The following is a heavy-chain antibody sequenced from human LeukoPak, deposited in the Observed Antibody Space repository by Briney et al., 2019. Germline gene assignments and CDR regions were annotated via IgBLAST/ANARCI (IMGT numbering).Heavy chain of an antibody. Sequence: PGGSLRLSCAASGLTLRTYDFHWVRPTTGKGLEWVSATGTAGDTWYSGSVKGRFTISRENAKSSMYLQMNSLRAGDTAVYYCARQNRNGFDYWGQGTLVSVSS. D-gene: IGHD2-8*01. CDR2: TGTAGDT. CDR1: GLTLRTYD. J-gene: IGHJ4*02. CDR3: ARQNRNGFDY. V-gene: IGHV3-13*01.